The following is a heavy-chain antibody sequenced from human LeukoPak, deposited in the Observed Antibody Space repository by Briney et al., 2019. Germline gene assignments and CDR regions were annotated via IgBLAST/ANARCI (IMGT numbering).Heavy chain of an antibody. J-gene: IGHJ6*02. CDR2: IWYDGSNK. CDR3: ARGDKVFGVVSPTKENYYYGMDV. Sequence: PGRSLRPSCAASGFTFSSYGMHWVRQAPGKGLEWVAVIWYDGSNKYYADSVKGRFTISRDNSKNTLYLQMNSLRAEDTAVYYCARGDKVFGVVSPTKENYYYGMDVWGQGTTVTVSS. D-gene: IGHD3-3*01. CDR1: GFTFSSYG. V-gene: IGHV3-33*01.